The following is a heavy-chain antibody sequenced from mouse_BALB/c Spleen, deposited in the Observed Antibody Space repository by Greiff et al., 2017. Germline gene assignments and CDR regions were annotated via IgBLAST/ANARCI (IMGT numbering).Heavy chain of an antibody. Sequence: EVQVVESGPELVKPGASVKVSCKASGYSFTDYNMYWVKQSHGKSLEWIGYIDPYNGGTSYNQKFKGKATLTVDKSSSTAFMHLNSLTSEDSAVYYCASPYGNYGAWFAYWGQGTLVTVSA. V-gene: IGHV1S135*01. CDR2: IDPYNGGT. CDR1: GYSFTDYN. J-gene: IGHJ3*01. D-gene: IGHD2-1*01. CDR3: ASPYGNYGAWFAY.